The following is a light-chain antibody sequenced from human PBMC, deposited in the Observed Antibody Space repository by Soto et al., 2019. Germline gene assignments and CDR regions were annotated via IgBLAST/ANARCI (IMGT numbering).Light chain of an antibody. J-gene: IGKJ1*01. V-gene: IGKV1-6*01. CDR2: GAS. CDR1: QGISNE. Sequence: IQMTQSPSTLPASVGDRVTITCRASQGISNELGWYQQRPGKAPKVLIYGASNLQSGVPSRFSGSASGTDFTLTISSLQPEDFATYYCLQDYTYPWTFGQGTKVEMK. CDR3: LQDYTYPWT.